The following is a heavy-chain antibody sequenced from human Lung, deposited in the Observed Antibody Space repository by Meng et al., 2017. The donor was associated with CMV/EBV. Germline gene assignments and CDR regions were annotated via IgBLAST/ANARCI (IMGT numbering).Heavy chain of an antibody. Sequence: SCAASGFTFSSYAMHWVRQAPGKGLEWVAVISYDGSNKYYADSVKGRFTISRDNSKNTLYLQMNSLRAEDTAVYYCARVNIVVLPAAPLDVWGQGXTVTVSS. V-gene: IGHV3-30-3*01. CDR3: ARVNIVVLPAAPLDV. CDR1: GFTFSSYA. J-gene: IGHJ6*02. CDR2: ISYDGSNK. D-gene: IGHD2-2*01.